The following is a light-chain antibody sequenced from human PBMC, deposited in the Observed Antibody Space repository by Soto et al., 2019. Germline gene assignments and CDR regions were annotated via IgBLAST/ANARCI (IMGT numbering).Light chain of an antibody. CDR1: QSISSRY. J-gene: IGKJ4*01. CDR2: GAS. CDR3: QQHSRSIT. Sequence: DIVLTQSPGTLSLSPGERATLSCRASQSISSRYLAWYQQKPGQAPRLLIYGASIRATAIPDRFSGSGSGTDFTLTISRLEPEDSAVYYCQQHSRSITFGGGTKVDIK. V-gene: IGKV3-20*01.